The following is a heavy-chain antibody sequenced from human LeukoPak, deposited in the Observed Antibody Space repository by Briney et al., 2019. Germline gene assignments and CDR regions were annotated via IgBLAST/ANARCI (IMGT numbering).Heavy chain of an antibody. CDR1: GGSFSGYY. CDR2: INHSGST. Sequence: SETLSLTCAVYGGSFSGYYWSWIRQPPGKGLEWIGEINHSGSTNHNPSLKSRVTISVDTSKNQFSLKLSSVTAADTAVYYCARERGSYYLGHYYYYYMDVWGKGTTVTVSS. CDR3: ARERGSYYLGHYYYYYMDV. J-gene: IGHJ6*03. V-gene: IGHV4-34*01. D-gene: IGHD1-26*01.